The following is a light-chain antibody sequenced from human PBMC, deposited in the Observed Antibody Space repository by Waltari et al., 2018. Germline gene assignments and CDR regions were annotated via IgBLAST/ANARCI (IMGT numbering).Light chain of an antibody. CDR2: EVN. Sequence: QSALTQPPSVSGSPGQSVTISCTGTSSDVGSYNRVSWYQQPPGTAPKLMIYEVNNRPPRAPDRFSGSRSGNTASLTISGLQAEDEGDYYCASYTGGTTILFGGGTRLTVL. V-gene: IGLV2-18*02. J-gene: IGLJ2*01. CDR1: SSDVGSYNR. CDR3: ASYTGGTTIL.